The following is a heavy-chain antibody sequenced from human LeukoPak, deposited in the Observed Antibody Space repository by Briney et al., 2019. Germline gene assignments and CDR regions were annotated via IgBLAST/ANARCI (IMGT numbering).Heavy chain of an antibody. D-gene: IGHD2-15*01. Sequence: ASVKVSCKASGYTFTSYGISWVRQAPGQGLEWMGWISAYNGNTNYAQKLQGRVTMTTDTSTSTAYMELRSLRSDDTAVYYCARDMSGYCSGGRCYNMGYFDYWGQGTLVTVSS. J-gene: IGHJ4*02. CDR2: ISAYNGNT. V-gene: IGHV1-18*01. CDR1: GYTFTSYG. CDR3: ARDMSGYCSGGRCYNMGYFDY.